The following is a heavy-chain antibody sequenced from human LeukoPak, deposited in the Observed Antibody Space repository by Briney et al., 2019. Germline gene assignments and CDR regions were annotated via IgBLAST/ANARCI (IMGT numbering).Heavy chain of an antibody. V-gene: IGHV3-23*01. D-gene: IGHD1-26*01. CDR2: ISGSGGST. CDR1: GFTFSSYA. J-gene: IGHJ6*03. CDR3: AKSIASVGATKVHYYYYMDV. Sequence: PGGSLRLSCAASGFTFSSYAMSWVRQAPGKGLEWVSAISGSGGSTYYADSVKGRFTISRDNSKNTLYLQMNSLRAEDTAVYYCAKSIASVGATKVHYYYYMDVWGKGTTVTVSS.